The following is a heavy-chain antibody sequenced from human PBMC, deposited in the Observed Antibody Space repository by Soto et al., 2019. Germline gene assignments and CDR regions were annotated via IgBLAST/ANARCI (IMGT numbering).Heavy chain of an antibody. J-gene: IGHJ4*02. V-gene: IGHV3-66*04. D-gene: IGHD2-2*01. CDR1: GFSVSSNY. CDR3: EGQTAPADQFDY. Sequence: GGSLRLSCAASGFSVSSNYMSWVRQSPGKGLEWVSVIYSGFNTYYADSVKGRFTVSRDNSKNTVFLQMNSLRDEDTAVYYCEGQTAPADQFDYWGQGTLVTVSS. CDR2: IYSGFNT.